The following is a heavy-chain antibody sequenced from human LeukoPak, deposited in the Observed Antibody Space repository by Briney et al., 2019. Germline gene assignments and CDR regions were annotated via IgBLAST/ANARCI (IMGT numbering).Heavy chain of an antibody. CDR3: ARDSFSGSSLDY. J-gene: IGHJ4*02. Sequence: PSETLSLTCTVSGDSISSSTYYWGWIRQPPGKGLEWIGSIYYSGSTYYNPSLRSRVTISVDTSKNQFSLKLSPVTAADTAVYYCARDSFSGSSLDYWGQGTLVTVSS. D-gene: IGHD1-26*01. CDR2: IYYSGST. V-gene: IGHV4-39*02. CDR1: GDSISSSTYY.